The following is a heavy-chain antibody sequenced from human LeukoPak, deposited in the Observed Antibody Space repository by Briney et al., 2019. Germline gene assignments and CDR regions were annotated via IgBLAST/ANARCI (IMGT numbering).Heavy chain of an antibody. CDR2: ISSSGSTI. Sequence: GGSLRLSCAASGFTFSSYEMNWVRQAPGKGLEWVSYISSSGSTIYYADSVKGRFTISRDNAKDSLFLQMNSLRAEDTAVYYCARDPPLGSCSTISCPHLDDWGQGTLVTVSS. CDR1: GFTFSSYE. J-gene: IGHJ4*02. D-gene: IGHD2-2*01. CDR3: ARDPPLGSCSTISCPHLDD. V-gene: IGHV3-48*03.